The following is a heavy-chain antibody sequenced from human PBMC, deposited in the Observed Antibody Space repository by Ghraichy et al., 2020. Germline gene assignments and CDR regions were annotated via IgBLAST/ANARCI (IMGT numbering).Heavy chain of an antibody. CDR2: ISSSSSYI. Sequence: GESLNISCAASGFTFSSYSMNWVRQAPGKGLEWVSSISSSSSYIYYADSVKGRFTISRDNAKNTLYLQMNSLSAEDTAVYYCVRVQRWANENDYWGQGTLVTVSS. CDR3: VRVQRWANENDY. CDR1: GFTFSSYS. V-gene: IGHV3-21*01. D-gene: IGHD5-24*01. J-gene: IGHJ4*02.